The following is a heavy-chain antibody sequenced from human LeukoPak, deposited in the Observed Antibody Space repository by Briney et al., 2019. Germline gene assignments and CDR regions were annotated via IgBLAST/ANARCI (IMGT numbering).Heavy chain of an antibody. V-gene: IGHV3-21*01. Sequence: PGGSLRLSCAASGFTFSSYEMNWVRQAPGKALEWVSSISSRSAYIHYTDSVKGRFNISRDNAENSLYLQMNNLRADDTAVYYCARDRSGSYPYYFDYWGQGTLVTVSS. CDR2: ISSRSAYI. CDR1: GFTFSSYE. J-gene: IGHJ4*02. D-gene: IGHD1-26*01. CDR3: ARDRSGSYPYYFDY.